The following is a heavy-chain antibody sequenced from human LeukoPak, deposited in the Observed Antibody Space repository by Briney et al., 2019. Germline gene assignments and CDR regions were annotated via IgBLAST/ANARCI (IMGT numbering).Heavy chain of an antibody. J-gene: IGHJ3*02. CDR1: GFTFSSYG. Sequence: GGSLRLSCAASGFTFSSYGMHWVRQAPGKGLEWVAVIWYDGNNKYYADSVKGRFTISRDNSKNTLYLQMNSLRAEDTAVYYCARERGTSGQLLHDAFDIWGQGTMVTVSS. V-gene: IGHV3-33*01. D-gene: IGHD2-2*01. CDR3: ARERGTSGQLLHDAFDI. CDR2: IWYDGNNK.